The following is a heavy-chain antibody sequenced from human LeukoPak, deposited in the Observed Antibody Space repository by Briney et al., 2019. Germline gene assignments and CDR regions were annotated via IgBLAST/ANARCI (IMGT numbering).Heavy chain of an antibody. J-gene: IGHJ6*02. V-gene: IGHV3-30-3*01. CDR1: GFTFSSYA. D-gene: IGHD5-18*01. Sequence: GGSLRLSCAASGFTFSSYAMHWVRQAPGKGLEWVAVISYDGSNKYYADSVKGRFTISRDNSKNTLYLQMNSLRAEDTAVYYCARVFGYSYGLVDLVYYYGMDVWGQGTTVTVSS. CDR2: ISYDGSNK. CDR3: ARVFGYSYGLVDLVYYYGMDV.